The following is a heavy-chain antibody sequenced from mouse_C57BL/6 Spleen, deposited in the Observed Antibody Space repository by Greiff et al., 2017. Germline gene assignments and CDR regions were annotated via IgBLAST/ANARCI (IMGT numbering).Heavy chain of an antibody. Sequence: VQLQESGPGLVAPSQSLSITCTFSGFSLTSYGVSWVRQPPGKGLEWLGVIWGDGSTNYHSALISRLSISKDNSKSQVFLKLNCQQTDGTATYYCARGPYARDDWGQGTTVTVSS. CDR2: IWGDGST. V-gene: IGHV2-3*01. CDR1: GFSLTSYG. J-gene: IGHJ4*01. CDR3: ARGPYARDD.